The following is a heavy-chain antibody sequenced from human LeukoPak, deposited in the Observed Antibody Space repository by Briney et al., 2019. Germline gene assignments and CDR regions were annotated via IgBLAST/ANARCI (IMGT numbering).Heavy chain of an antibody. CDR2: INPQSGAT. CDR3: ARGGDDSGLYFAY. V-gene: IGHV1-2*02. CDR1: GYTFTGVY. Sequence: ASVKVSCKASGYTFTGVYIHWVRQAAGQGLEWMAWINPQSGATTYAQKFQGRVTMTRDMSINTAYMEVTSLRFDDTAVYYCARGGDDSGLYFAYWGQGTLVTVSS. D-gene: IGHD3-22*01. J-gene: IGHJ4*02.